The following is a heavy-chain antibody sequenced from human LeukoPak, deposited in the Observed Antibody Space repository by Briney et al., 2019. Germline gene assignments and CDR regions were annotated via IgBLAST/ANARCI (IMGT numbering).Heavy chain of an antibody. V-gene: IGHV4-39*01. CDR3: ARISGYYDSSGYLYFDY. D-gene: IGHD3-22*01. CDR2: IYYSGST. Sequence: SETLSLTCTVSGGSISSSSYYWGWIRQPPGKGLEWIGSIYYSGSTYYNPSLKSRVTISVDTSKNQFSLKLSSVTAADTAVYYCARISGYYDSSGYLYFDYWGQGTLVTVSS. CDR1: GGSISSSSYY. J-gene: IGHJ4*02.